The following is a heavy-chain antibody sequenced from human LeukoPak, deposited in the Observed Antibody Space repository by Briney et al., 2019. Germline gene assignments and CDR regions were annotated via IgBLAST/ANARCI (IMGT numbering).Heavy chain of an antibody. CDR3: ARELYGDGGWFDP. Sequence: KPSETLSLTCTVSGDSISDYYWSWIRQPPGKGLEWIGEVYYSGSTHYNPSLKSRLTISVDTSKNQFSLGLRSVTAADTAMYYCARELYGDGGWFDPWGQGTLVTVSS. CDR2: VYYSGST. V-gene: IGHV4-59*01. J-gene: IGHJ5*02. D-gene: IGHD2/OR15-2a*01. CDR1: GDSISDYY.